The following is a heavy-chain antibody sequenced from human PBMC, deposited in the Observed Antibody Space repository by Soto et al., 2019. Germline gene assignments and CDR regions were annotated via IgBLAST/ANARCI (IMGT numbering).Heavy chain of an antibody. CDR1: GGTFSSYA. V-gene: IGHV1-69*01. D-gene: IGHD3-10*01. CDR2: IIPIFGTA. Sequence: QVQLVQSGAEVKKPGSSVKVSCKASGGTFSSYAISWVRQAPGQGLEWMGGIIPIFGTANYAQKFQGRVTITAYESTSTAYMELSSLRSEDTAVYYCARARPDYYGSGSYYTDYWGQGTLVTVSS. CDR3: ARARPDYYGSGSYYTDY. J-gene: IGHJ4*02.